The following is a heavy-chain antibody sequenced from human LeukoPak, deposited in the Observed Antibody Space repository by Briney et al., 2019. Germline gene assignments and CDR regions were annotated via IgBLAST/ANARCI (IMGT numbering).Heavy chain of an antibody. V-gene: IGHV4-31*03. Sequence: SQTLSLTCTVSGGSIRSDGCYWNWIRQHPGQGLEWIGSIFYGGSTNYNPSLKSRASMSVDTSKNQVSLKLSSVTAADTAVYYCAGGWLQSRFDYWGQGTLVTVSS. J-gene: IGHJ4*02. CDR1: GGSIRSDGCY. CDR3: AGGWLQSRFDY. D-gene: IGHD5-24*01. CDR2: IFYGGST.